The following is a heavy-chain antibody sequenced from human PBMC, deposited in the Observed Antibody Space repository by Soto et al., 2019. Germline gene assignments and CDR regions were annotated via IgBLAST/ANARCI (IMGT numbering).Heavy chain of an antibody. D-gene: IGHD1-1*01. CDR2: IGSSGGNS. J-gene: IGHJ6*02. CDR1: GFIFSTFT. CDR3: AREKRHNSLGGRFGMDV. Sequence: EVQLVESGGGLVKPGGSLRLSCAVSGFIFSTFTMNWVRQAPGKGLEWVASIGSSGGNSFYADSVKGRFTISRDNAKTSLDLQINSLRAEDTAVYYCAREKRHNSLGGRFGMDVWGQGTTVTVS. V-gene: IGHV3-21*01.